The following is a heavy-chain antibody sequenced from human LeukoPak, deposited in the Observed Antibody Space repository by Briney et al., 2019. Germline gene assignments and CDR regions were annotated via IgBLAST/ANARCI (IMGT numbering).Heavy chain of an antibody. Sequence: SETLSLTCTVSGGSISNYYWSWIRQPPGKGLEWIGYIYYSGSTNYNPSLKSRVTISVDTSKSQFSLKLSSVTAADTAVYYCAREDYDSSGYYNWGQGTLVTVSS. V-gene: IGHV4-59*01. D-gene: IGHD3-22*01. J-gene: IGHJ4*02. CDR1: GGSISNYY. CDR3: AREDYDSSGYYN. CDR2: IYYSGST.